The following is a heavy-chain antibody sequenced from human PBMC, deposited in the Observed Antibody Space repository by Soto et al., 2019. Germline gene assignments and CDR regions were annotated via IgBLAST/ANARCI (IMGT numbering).Heavy chain of an antibody. V-gene: IGHV3-15*01. CDR3: PTDGVLRVFSDY. CDR1: GFTFRNAW. CDR2: IKSKTDGEAT. J-gene: IGHJ4*02. D-gene: IGHD2-8*01. Sequence: ESGGGLVKPGGSLRLSCAASGFTFRNAWMSWVRQAPGKGLEWVGRIKSKTDGEATYYAAPVKGRFAISRDDSGNTLYLQINSLKTEDTPFYFCPTDGVLRVFSDYWGQGTLVTVSS.